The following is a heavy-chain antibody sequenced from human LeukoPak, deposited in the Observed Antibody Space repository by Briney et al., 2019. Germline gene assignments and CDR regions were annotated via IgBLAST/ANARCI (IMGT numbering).Heavy chain of an antibody. V-gene: IGHV4-39*01. CDR1: GGSISSSSYY. D-gene: IGHD3-10*01. Sequence: PSETLSLTCTVSGGSISSSSYYWVWIRQPPGKGLEWIGSIFYTGSTYYIPSLKSRVTIFVDSSKKQFSLKLTSVTAADTAVYYCATHDYNSGNWFDPWGQGTLVTVSS. CDR3: ATHDYNSGNWFDP. CDR2: IFYTGST. J-gene: IGHJ5*02.